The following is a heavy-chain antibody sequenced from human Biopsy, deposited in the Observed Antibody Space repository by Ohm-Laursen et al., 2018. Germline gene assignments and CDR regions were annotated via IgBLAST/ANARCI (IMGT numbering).Heavy chain of an antibody. V-gene: IGHV3-33*01. D-gene: IGHD2-2*01. CDR1: GFTFSSYG. CDR2: IWYDGSNK. J-gene: IGHJ6*02. Sequence: RSLRLSCAASGFTFSSYGIHWVRQAPGKGLEWVAVIWYDGSNKYSADSVKGRFSISRDNSKNTVYLQMNSLRAADTAVYYCARESALKWYQSLSYFNGMDVWGQGTTVTVSS. CDR3: ARESALKWYQSLSYFNGMDV.